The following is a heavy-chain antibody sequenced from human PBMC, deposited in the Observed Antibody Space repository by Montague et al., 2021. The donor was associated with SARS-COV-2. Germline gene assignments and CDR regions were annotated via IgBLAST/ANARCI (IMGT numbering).Heavy chain of an antibody. CDR1: GGSINSYY. V-gene: IGHV4-59*01. D-gene: IGHD6-19*01. CDR3: ACRPTPSDSSGWYLSYYAMDV. CDR2: SYYSWST. Sequence: SETLSLTCAVSGGSINSYYWCWIRQPPGKGLEWIGYSYYSWSTIYNPSLKSRVTISIDTSKNQFSLTLNSVTAADTAVYYCACRPTPSDSSGWYLSYYAMDVWGQGTTVTVSS. J-gene: IGHJ6*02.